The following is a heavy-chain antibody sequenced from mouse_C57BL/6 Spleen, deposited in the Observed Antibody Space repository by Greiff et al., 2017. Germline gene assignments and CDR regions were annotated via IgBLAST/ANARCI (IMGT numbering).Heavy chain of an antibody. D-gene: IGHD2-5*01. V-gene: IGHV1-52*01. CDR3: ARSPCYNNYVGD. CDR2: IDPSDSET. J-gene: IGHJ2*01. CDR1: GYTFTSYW. Sequence: QVQLQQPGAELVRPGSSVKLSCKASGYTFTSYWMHWVKQRPIQGLEWIGNIDPSDSETHYNQKFKDKATLTVDKSSSTAYMQLSSLTSEDSAVYYCARSPCYNNYVGDWGQGTTLTVSS.